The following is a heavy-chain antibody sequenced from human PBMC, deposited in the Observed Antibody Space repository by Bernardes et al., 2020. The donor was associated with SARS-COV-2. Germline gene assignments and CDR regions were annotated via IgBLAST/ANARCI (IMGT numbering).Heavy chain of an antibody. CDR3: AYLNWNDGLGFYYYYGMDV. Sequence: GSLRLSCAASVFTFSSYVIHWVRPAPGKGLEWVAVISFDGSNKYCADSVKGRFTISRDNSKNTLYLQMNNLRAEDTAVYYCAYLNWNDGLGFYYYYGMDVWGQGTTVTVSS. D-gene: IGHD1-20*01. CDR2: ISFDGSNK. V-gene: IGHV3-30*03. CDR1: VFTFSSYV. J-gene: IGHJ6*02.